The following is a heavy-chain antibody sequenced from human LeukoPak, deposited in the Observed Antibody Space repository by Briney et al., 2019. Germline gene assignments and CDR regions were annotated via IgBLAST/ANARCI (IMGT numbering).Heavy chain of an antibody. CDR2: INPNSGGT. CDR3: ARDLSTSANWELDY. CDR1: GYTFTGYL. D-gene: IGHD6-25*01. V-gene: IGHV1-2*02. J-gene: IGHJ4*02. Sequence: ASVKVSCKASGYTFTGYLIHWVRQAPGQGLEYMGWINPNSGGTNYAQKFQGRVTMTRDTSANTASMELSRLRSDDTAVYYCARDLSTSANWELDYWGQGTLVTVSS.